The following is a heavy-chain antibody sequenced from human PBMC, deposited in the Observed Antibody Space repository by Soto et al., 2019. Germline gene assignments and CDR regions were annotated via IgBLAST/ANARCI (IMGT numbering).Heavy chain of an antibody. Sequence: ESVKISCKGSGYSFTSYWIGWVRQIPGKGLEWMGIIYPGDSDTRYSPSFQGQVTISADKSISTAYLQWSSLKASDTAMYYCARPSDYGGSFDAFDIWGQGTMVTVSS. CDR2: IYPGDSDT. V-gene: IGHV5-51*01. J-gene: IGHJ3*02. CDR1: GYSFTSYW. CDR3: ARPSDYGGSFDAFDI. D-gene: IGHD4-17*01.